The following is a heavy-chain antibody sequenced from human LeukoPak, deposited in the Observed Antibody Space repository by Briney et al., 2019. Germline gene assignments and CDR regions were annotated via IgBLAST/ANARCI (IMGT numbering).Heavy chain of an antibody. CDR1: GGSISSSSYY. V-gene: IGHV4-39*07. Sequence: PSETLSLTCTVSGGSISSSSYYWGWIRQPPGKGLEWIGTIYYSGSTYYNPSLKSRVTMSLDTAQNQFSLKLNSVTAADTAVYYCFGTMYPNAFWGQGTLVVVSS. J-gene: IGHJ4*02. D-gene: IGHD3-10*02. CDR2: IYYSGST. CDR3: FGTMYPNAF.